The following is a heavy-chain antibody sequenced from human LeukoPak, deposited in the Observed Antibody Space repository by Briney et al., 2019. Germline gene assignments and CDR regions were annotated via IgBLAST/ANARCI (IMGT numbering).Heavy chain of an antibody. CDR1: GYTFTGYY. D-gene: IGHD3-10*01. V-gene: IGHV1-2*02. Sequence: ASVKVSCKASGYTFTGYYMHWVRQAPGQGLEWMGWINPNSGGTNYAQKFQGRVTMTRDTSISTAYMELSRLRSDDTAVYYCASRSRGLDYYDYGMDVWGQGTTVTVSS. CDR2: INPNSGGT. J-gene: IGHJ6*02. CDR3: ASRSRGLDYYDYGMDV.